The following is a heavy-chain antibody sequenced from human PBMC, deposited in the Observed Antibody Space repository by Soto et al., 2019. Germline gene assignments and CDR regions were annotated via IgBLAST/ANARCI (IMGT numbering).Heavy chain of an antibody. D-gene: IGHD6-13*01. Sequence: SVKVSCKASGGTFSSYTISWVRQAPGQGLEWMGRIIPILGIANYAQKFQGRVTITADKSTSTAYMELSSLRSEDTAVYYCARAPRGSSWYDYWGQGTLVTVSS. J-gene: IGHJ4*02. CDR3: ARAPRGSSWYDY. V-gene: IGHV1-69*02. CDR1: GGTFSSYT. CDR2: IIPILGIA.